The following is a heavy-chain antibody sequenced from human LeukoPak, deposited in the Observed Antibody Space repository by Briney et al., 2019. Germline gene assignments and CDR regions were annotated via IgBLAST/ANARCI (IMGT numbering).Heavy chain of an antibody. V-gene: IGHV5-51*01. CDR2: IYPGDSDT. Sequence: GESLKISCKGSGYSFTYYWIGWVRQMPGKGLEWMGIIYPGDSDTRYSPSFQGQVTISADESIGTAYLQWSSLKASDTAMYYCARQDGYESYYFDYWGQGTPVTVSS. CDR1: GYSFTYYW. D-gene: IGHD5-12*01. CDR3: ARQDGYESYYFDY. J-gene: IGHJ4*02.